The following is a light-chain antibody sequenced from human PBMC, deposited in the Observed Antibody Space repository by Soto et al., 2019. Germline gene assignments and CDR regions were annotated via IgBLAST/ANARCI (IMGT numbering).Light chain of an antibody. CDR2: AAS. CDR3: QQYSSPPQT. Sequence: IVLTQSPGTLSLSXGDRATLFCRDSHTVTGKYLVWYQQKAAQXPRILXFAASNRAHGSPDRFSGSGSGTDFTPTISRLEPEDFAVYFGQQYSSPPQTFGQGTKVDIK. V-gene: IGKV3-20*01. J-gene: IGKJ1*01. CDR1: HTVTGKY.